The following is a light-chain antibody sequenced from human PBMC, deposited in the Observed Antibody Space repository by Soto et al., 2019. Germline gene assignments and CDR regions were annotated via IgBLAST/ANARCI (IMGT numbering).Light chain of an antibody. CDR2: GAS. Sequence: EMVLTQSPGTLSLSPGERATLSCRASQRVSSSYLAWYQQKPGQAPRLIIYGASSRATGIPDRFSGRGSGTYFTLAISRLEPEDFAVYYCQQYGSSPPYTVGQGAKLDIK. CDR1: QRVSSSY. CDR3: QQYGSSPPYT. J-gene: IGKJ2*01. V-gene: IGKV3-20*01.